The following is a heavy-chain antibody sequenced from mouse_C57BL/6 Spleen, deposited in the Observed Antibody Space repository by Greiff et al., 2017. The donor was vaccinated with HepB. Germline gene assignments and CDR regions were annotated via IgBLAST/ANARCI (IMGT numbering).Heavy chain of an antibody. J-gene: IGHJ2*01. CDR1: GYTFTDYN. CDR2: INPNNGGT. CDR3: ARHNYYGSSPFFDY. Sequence: EVQLQQSGPELVKPGASVKMSCKASGYTFTDYNMHWVKQSHGKSLEWIGYINPNNGGTSYNQKFKGKATLTVNKSSSTAYMELRSLTSEDSAVYYWARHNYYGSSPFFDYWGQGTTLTVSA. D-gene: IGHD1-1*01. V-gene: IGHV1-22*01.